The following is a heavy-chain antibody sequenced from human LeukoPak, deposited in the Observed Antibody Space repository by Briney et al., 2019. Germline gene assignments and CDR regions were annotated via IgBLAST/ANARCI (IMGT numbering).Heavy chain of an antibody. CDR1: GGSISSSSYY. V-gene: IGHV4-39*01. Sequence: PSETLSLTCTVSGGSISSSSYYWGWIRQPPGKGLEWIGSIYYSGSTYYNPSLKSRVTISVDTSKNQFSLKLSSVTAADTAVYYCARHSPYSSGWYGEIDYWGQGTLVTVSS. J-gene: IGHJ4*02. CDR3: ARHSPYSSGWYGEIDY. D-gene: IGHD6-19*01. CDR2: IYYSGST.